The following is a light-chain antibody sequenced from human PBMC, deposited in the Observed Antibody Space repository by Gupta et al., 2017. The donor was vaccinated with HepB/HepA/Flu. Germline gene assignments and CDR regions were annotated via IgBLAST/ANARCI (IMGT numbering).Light chain of an antibody. CDR3: SSYRSSSTPVGV. CDR2: DVS. Sequence: QSALTQPASVSGSPGQSITISCTGTSSDVGGYNYVSWYQQHPGKAPKFMIYDVSNRPSGVSKRFSGSKSGNTASLTISGLQAEDEADYYCSSYRSSSTPVGVFGTGTKVTVL. J-gene: IGLJ1*01. V-gene: IGLV2-14*01. CDR1: SSDVGGYNY.